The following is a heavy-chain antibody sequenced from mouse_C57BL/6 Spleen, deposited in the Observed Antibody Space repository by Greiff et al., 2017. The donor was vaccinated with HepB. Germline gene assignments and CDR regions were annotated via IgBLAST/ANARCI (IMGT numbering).Heavy chain of an antibody. CDR2: ISYDGSN. V-gene: IGHV3-6*01. CDR3: ARLIVNWYFDV. CDR1: GYSITSGYY. D-gene: IGHD2-5*01. Sequence: ESGPGLVKPSQSLSLTCSVTGYSITSGYYWNWIRQFPGNKLEWMGYISYDGSNNYNPSLKNRISITRDTSKNQFFLKLNSVTTEDTATYYCARLIVNWYFDVWGTGTTVTVSS. J-gene: IGHJ1*03.